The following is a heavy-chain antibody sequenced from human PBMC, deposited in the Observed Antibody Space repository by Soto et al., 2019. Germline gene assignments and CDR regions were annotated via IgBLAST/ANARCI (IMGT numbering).Heavy chain of an antibody. J-gene: IGHJ6*02. V-gene: IGHV3-66*01. D-gene: IGHD2-15*01. CDR2: IYSGGST. CDR3: ARDQRYCSGGSCYSFSYYYYYGMDV. CDR1: GFTVSSNY. Sequence: AGGSLRLSCAASGFTVSSNYMSWVRQAPGKGLEWVSVIYSGGSTYYADSVKGRFTISRDNSKNTLYLQMNSLRAEDTAVYYCARDQRYCSGGSCYSFSYYYYYGMDVWGQGTTVTVSS.